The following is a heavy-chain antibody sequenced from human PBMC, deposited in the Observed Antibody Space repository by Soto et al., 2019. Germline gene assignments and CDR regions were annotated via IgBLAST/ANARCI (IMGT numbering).Heavy chain of an antibody. CDR1: GYTFTSYG. V-gene: IGHV1-18*01. CDR2: ISAYNGNT. Sequence: QVQLVQSGAEVKKPGASVKVSCKASGYTFTSYGISWVRQAPGQGLEWMGWISAYNGNTNYAQKLQGRVTMTTDTSTSTAYMELRSLRSDDTAVYYCARDYYGSGSYWGHYYYGMDVWGQGTTVTVSS. CDR3: ARDYYGSGSYWGHYYYGMDV. D-gene: IGHD3-10*01. J-gene: IGHJ6*02.